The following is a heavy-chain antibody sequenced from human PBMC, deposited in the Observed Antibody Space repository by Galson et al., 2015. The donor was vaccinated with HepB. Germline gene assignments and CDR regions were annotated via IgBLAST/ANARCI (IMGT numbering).Heavy chain of an antibody. Sequence: SLRLSCAASGFTFSSYGTHWDRQAPGKGLEWVAFIRYDGSKKYYVDSVKGRFTISRDNSKNTLYLQMNSLRAEDTAVYYCAKDLPFCGGGVIAPIDYWGQGTLVTVSS. D-gene: IGHD3-16*02. V-gene: IGHV3-30*02. CDR3: AKDLPFCGGGVIAPIDY. J-gene: IGHJ4*02. CDR1: GFTFSSYG. CDR2: IRYDGSKK.